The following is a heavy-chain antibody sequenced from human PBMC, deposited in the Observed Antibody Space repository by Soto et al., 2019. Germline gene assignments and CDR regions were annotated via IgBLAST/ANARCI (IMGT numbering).Heavy chain of an antibody. CDR3: ATTTDYDILTVRPEDDAFDI. J-gene: IGHJ3*02. CDR1: GGSISSSSYY. CDR2: IYYSGST. V-gene: IGHV4-39*01. Sequence: TSETLSLTCTVSGGSISSSSYYWGWIRQPPGKGPNWIGSIYYSGSTSYNLSFMSRVTISVDTSKNQFSLKLSSVTAADTAVYYFATTTDYDILTVRPEDDAFDIWGQGTMVTVSS. D-gene: IGHD3-9*01.